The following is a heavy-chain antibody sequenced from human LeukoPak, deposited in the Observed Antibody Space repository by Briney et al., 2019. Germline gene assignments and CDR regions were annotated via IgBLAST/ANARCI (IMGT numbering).Heavy chain of an antibody. CDR2: ISSSSYI. Sequence: GGSLRLSCAASGFTFSSYSTNWVRQAPGKGLEWVSSISSSSYIYYADSVKGRFTISRDNAKNSLYLQMNSLRAEDTAVYYCARDYSGSYGYWGQGTLVTVSS. CDR1: GFTFSSYS. CDR3: ARDYSGSYGY. D-gene: IGHD1-26*01. J-gene: IGHJ4*02. V-gene: IGHV3-21*01.